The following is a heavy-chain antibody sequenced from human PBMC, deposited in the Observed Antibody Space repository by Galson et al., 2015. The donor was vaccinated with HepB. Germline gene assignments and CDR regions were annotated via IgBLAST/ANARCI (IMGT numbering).Heavy chain of an antibody. Sequence: CAISGDSVSSNSAVWSWIRQSPSRGLEWLGRTYYRSNWYKDDAVSVKGRITINPDTSKNQLSLHLNSVTPDDTAVYYCARGIAAAGHALDIWGQGTMSPSLQ. J-gene: IGHJ3*02. V-gene: IGHV6-1*01. D-gene: IGHD6-13*01. CDR3: ARGIAAAGHALDI. CDR1: GDSVSSNSAV. CDR2: TYYRSNWYK.